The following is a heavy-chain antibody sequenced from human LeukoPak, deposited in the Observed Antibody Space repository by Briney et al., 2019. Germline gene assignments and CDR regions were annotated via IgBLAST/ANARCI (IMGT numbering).Heavy chain of an antibody. CDR2: IIPILGIA. CDR3: ASTPPLDY. J-gene: IGHJ4*02. D-gene: IGHD3-16*02. Sequence: SVKVSCKASGGTFSSYAISWVRQAPGQGLEWMGRIIPILGIADYAQKFQGRVTITADKSTSTAYMELSSLRSEDTAVYYCASTPPLDYWGQGTLVTVSS. V-gene: IGHV1-69*04. CDR1: GGTFSSYA.